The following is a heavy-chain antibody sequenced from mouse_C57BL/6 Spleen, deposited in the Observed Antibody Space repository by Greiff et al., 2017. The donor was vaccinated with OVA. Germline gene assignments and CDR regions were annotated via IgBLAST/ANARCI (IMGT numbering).Heavy chain of an antibody. CDR2: IYPGDGDT. Sequence: QVQLQQSGPELVKPGASVKISCKASGYAFSSSWMNWVKQRPGKGLEWIGRIYPGDGDTNYNGKFKGKATLTADKSSSTAYMQLSSLTSEDSAVYFCARFITTVVALYAMDYWGQGTSVTVSS. CDR1: GYAFSSSW. V-gene: IGHV1-82*01. J-gene: IGHJ4*01. D-gene: IGHD1-1*01. CDR3: ARFITTVVALYAMDY.